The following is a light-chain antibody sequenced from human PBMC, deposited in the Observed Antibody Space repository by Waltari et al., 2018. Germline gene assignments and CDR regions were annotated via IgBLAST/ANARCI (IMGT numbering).Light chain of an antibody. CDR2: WAS. Sequence: DIVMTQSPDSLAVSLGERAIIHCRSSQSLWHDSANKNYLGWYQQKPGQPPRVRIAWASTRASGVPERFSATGSGTDFTLPISSLQADDVAVYYCQQYYGIPYTFGQGTKLEIK. J-gene: IGKJ2*01. CDR1: QSLWHDSANKNY. CDR3: QQYYGIPYT. V-gene: IGKV4-1*01.